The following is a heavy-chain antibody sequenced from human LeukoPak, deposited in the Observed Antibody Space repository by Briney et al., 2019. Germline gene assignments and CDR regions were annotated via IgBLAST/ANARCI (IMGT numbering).Heavy chain of an antibody. J-gene: IGHJ6*02. Sequence: SETLSLTCTVSGYSISSGYYWGWIRQPPGKGLEWIGSIYHSGSTYYNPSLKSRVTISVDTSKNQFSLKLSSVTAADTAVYYCARRGYSYGYGGRYYYGMDVWGQGTTVTVSS. CDR3: ARRGYSYGYGGRYYYGMDV. CDR1: GYSISSGYY. CDR2: IYHSGST. V-gene: IGHV4-38-2*02. D-gene: IGHD5-18*01.